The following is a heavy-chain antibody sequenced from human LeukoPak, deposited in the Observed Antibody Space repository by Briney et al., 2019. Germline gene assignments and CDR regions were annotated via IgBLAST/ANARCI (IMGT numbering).Heavy chain of an antibody. CDR3: ARSLRYDYSSGSGDV. V-gene: IGHV3-7*03. CDR1: GFTFSSYW. Sequence: GGSLRLSCAASGFTFSSYWMSWVRQAPGKGLEWGANIKQDGSEKYYVDSVKGRFTISRDNAKNSLYLQMNSLRAEDTAVYYCARSLRYDYSSGSGDVWGKGTTVTVSS. D-gene: IGHD6-19*01. CDR2: IKQDGSEK. J-gene: IGHJ6*04.